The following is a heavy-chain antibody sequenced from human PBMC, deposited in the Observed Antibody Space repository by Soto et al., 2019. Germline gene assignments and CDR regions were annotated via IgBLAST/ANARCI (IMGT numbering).Heavy chain of an antibody. Sequence: ASVKGSCKASGYTFTSYGISWGRQAPGQGLEWMGWISAYNGNTNYAQKLQGRVTMTTDTSTSTAYMELRSLRSDDTAVYYCARASIVGATNAFDIWGQGTMVIVSS. CDR1: GYTFTSYG. J-gene: IGHJ3*02. D-gene: IGHD1-26*01. CDR3: ARASIVGATNAFDI. V-gene: IGHV1-18*01. CDR2: ISAYNGNT.